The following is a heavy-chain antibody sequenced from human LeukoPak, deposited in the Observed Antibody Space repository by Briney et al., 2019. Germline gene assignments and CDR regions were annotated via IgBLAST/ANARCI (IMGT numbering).Heavy chain of an antibody. Sequence: PSETLSLTCTVSGGSITNYYWGWIRQPPGKGLEWIGSIYYSGSTYYNPSLKSRVTISVDTSKNQFSLKLSSVTAADTAVYYCARVKGYYGSGSYPDYWGQGTLVTVSS. D-gene: IGHD3-10*01. CDR2: IYYSGST. J-gene: IGHJ4*02. V-gene: IGHV4-39*07. CDR1: GGSITNYY. CDR3: ARVKGYYGSGSYPDY.